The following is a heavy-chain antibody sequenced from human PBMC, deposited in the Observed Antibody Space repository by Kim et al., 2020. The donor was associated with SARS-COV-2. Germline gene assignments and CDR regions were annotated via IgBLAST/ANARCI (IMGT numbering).Heavy chain of an antibody. CDR3: ARHYYGSGSYYYYYYYGMDV. CDR1: GYTFTSYD. V-gene: IGHV1-8*01. CDR2: MNPNSGNT. D-gene: IGHD3-10*01. Sequence: ASVKVSCKASGYTFTSYDINWVRQATGQGLEWMGWMNPNSGNTGYAQKFQGRVTITRNTSISTAYMELSSLRSEDTAVYYCARHYYGSGSYYYYYYYGMDVWGQGTTVTVSS. J-gene: IGHJ6*02.